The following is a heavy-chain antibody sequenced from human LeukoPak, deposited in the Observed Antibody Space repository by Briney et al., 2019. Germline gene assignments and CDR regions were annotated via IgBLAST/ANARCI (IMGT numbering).Heavy chain of an antibody. V-gene: IGHV1-69*13. Sequence: ASVKVSCKASGGTFSSYAITWVRQAPGQGLEWMGGIIPIFGTANYAQKFQGRVTITADESTSTAYMEVSSLTSEDTAVYYCARDLSTNTPMPANFWGQGTLVTVSS. CDR1: GGTFSSYA. J-gene: IGHJ4*02. D-gene: IGHD5-18*01. CDR3: ARDLSTNTPMPANF. CDR2: IIPIFGTA.